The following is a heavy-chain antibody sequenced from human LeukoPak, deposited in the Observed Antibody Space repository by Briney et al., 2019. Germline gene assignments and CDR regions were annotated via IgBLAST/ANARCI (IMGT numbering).Heavy chain of an antibody. Sequence: SETLSLTCAVSGYSISHGYYWGWVRQPPGKGLEWIGVVYHTGNAYYNPSPKSRVTTSVDTSNNQFSLRATSVTAADTAVYYCARWVSSNRNWFDPWGQGTLVIVSS. CDR2: VYHTGNA. J-gene: IGHJ5*02. V-gene: IGHV4-38-2*01. D-gene: IGHD6-13*01. CDR3: ARWVSSNRNWFDP. CDR1: GYSISHGYY.